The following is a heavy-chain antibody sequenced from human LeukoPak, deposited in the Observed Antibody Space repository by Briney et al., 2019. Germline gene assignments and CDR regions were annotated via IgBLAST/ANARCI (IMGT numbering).Heavy chain of an antibody. D-gene: IGHD5-12*01. CDR1: GGSISSGGYS. CDR2: IYHSGST. J-gene: IGHJ4*02. V-gene: IGHV4-30-2*01. CDR3: ARAGSGYDPSIFDY. Sequence: SQTLSLTCAVSGGSISSGGYSWSWIRQPPGKGLEWIGYIYHSGSTYYNPSLKSRVTISVDRSKNQFSLKLSSVTAADTAVYYCARAGSGYDPSIFDYWGQGTLVTVSS.